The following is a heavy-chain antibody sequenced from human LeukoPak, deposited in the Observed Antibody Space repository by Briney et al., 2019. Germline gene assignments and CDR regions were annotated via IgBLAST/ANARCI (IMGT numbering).Heavy chain of an antibody. V-gene: IGHV4-59*01. J-gene: IGHJ4*02. D-gene: IGHD5-12*01. Sequence: SETLSLTCTVSGGSISTSYWSWIRQPPGKGLEWIGNIYYNGYTNYNPSLKSRLTISLDTSKNQFSLRLSSVTAADTAVYYCARAVGDSGYGRFNDYWGQGILVTVSS. CDR2: IYYNGYT. CDR3: ARAVGDSGYGRFNDY. CDR1: GGSISTSY.